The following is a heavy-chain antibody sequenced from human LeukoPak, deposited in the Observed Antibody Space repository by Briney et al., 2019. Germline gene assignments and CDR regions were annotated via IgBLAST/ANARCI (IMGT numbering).Heavy chain of an antibody. V-gene: IGHV4-59*01. Sequence: SETLSLTCTVSGGSISSYYWSWIRQPPGKGLECIGYIYYSGSTNYNPSLKSRVTISVDTSKNQFSLKLSSVTAADTAVYYCARGGYSSGWSYHSFDYWGRGTLVTVSS. D-gene: IGHD6-19*01. J-gene: IGHJ4*02. CDR1: GGSISSYY. CDR3: ARGGYSSGWSYHSFDY. CDR2: IYYSGST.